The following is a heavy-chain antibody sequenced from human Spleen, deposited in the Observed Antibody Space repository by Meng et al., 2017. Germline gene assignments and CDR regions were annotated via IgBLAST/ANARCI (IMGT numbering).Heavy chain of an antibody. V-gene: IGHV4-38-2*02. CDR3: ARGAVVTLIFYHAMDV. Sequence: SETLSLTCTVSNYSINSNYYWAWIRQPPGKGLEWIGSLYHSGNTYYNPSLKSRVTISADTSKNHFSLKLSSVTAADTAVYYCARGAVVTLIFYHAMDVWGQGTTVTVSS. D-gene: IGHD2-21*02. CDR1: NYSINSNYY. J-gene: IGHJ6*02. CDR2: LYHSGNT.